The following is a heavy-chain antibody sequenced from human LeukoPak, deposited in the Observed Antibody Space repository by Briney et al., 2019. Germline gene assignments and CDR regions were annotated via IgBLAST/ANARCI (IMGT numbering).Heavy chain of an antibody. CDR2: IIPIFGTA. J-gene: IGHJ4*02. CDR1: GYTFTSNY. CDR3: ASQSRDYGGKGQFDY. V-gene: IGHV1-69*13. D-gene: IGHD4-23*01. Sequence: GASVKVSCKASGYTFTSNYIHWVRQAPGQGLEWMGGIIPIFGTANYAQKFQGRVTITADESTGTAYMELSSLRSEDTAVYYCASQSRDYGGKGQFDYWGQGTLVTVSS.